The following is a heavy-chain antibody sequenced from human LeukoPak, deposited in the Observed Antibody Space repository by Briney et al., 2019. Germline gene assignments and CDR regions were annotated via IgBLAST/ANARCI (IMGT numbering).Heavy chain of an antibody. D-gene: IGHD6-19*01. J-gene: IGHJ6*02. CDR1: GYTFTSYD. V-gene: IGHV1-8*01. Sequence: ASVKVSCKASGYTFTSYDINGVRQATGQGLEWMGWMNPNSGNTGYAQKFQGKVTMTRNTSISTAYMELSSLRSEDTAVYYCARASSGWSSFYYYYGMDVWGQGTTVTVSS. CDR2: MNPNSGNT. CDR3: ARASSGWSSFYYYYGMDV.